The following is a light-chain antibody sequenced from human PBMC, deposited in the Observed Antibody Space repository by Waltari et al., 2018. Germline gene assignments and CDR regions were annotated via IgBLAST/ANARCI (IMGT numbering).Light chain of an antibody. V-gene: IGKV3-11*01. J-gene: IGKJ5*01. CDR1: QSVTSY. CDR2: DAS. CDR3: QQRSNCPIT. Sequence: ELVLTQSPATLSLPPGERATPTCRPSQSVTSYLAWYQQKPGQAPRLLIYDASNRATGIPARFSGSGSGTDFTLTISSLEPEDFAVYYCQQRSNCPITFGQGTRLEIK.